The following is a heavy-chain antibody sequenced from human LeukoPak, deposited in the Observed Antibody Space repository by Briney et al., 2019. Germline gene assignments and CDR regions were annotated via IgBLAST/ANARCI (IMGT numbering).Heavy chain of an antibody. CDR3: ARDQYYDSSGYYDY. Sequence: GGSLRLSCAASGFTFSSYWMSWVRQAPGKGLEWVAIIKQDGSEKYYVDSVKGRFTISRDNAKNSLYLQMNSLRAEDTAVYYCARDQYYDSSGYYDYWGQGTLVTVSS. J-gene: IGHJ4*02. CDR1: GFTFSSYW. CDR2: IKQDGSEK. V-gene: IGHV3-7*01. D-gene: IGHD3-22*01.